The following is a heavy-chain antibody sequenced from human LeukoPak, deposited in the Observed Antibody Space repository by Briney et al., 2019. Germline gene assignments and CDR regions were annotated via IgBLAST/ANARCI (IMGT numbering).Heavy chain of an antibody. CDR2: IIPIFGTA. V-gene: IGHV1-69*13. CDR3: ARGAVAGSYDAFDI. CDR1: GGTFSSYA. Sequence: SVTVSCKASGGTFSSYAISWVRQAPGQGLEWMGGIIPIFGTANYAQKFQGRVTITADESTSTAYMELSSLRSEDTAVYYCARGAVAGSYDAFDIWGQGTMVTVSS. D-gene: IGHD6-19*01. J-gene: IGHJ3*02.